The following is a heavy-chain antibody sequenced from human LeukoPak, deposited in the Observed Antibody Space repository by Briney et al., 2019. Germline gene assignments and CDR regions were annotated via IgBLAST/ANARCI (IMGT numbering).Heavy chain of an antibody. CDR2: IYYSGST. CDR1: SGSTSSYH. CDR3: ARHGGDYGAIDY. D-gene: IGHD4-17*01. V-gene: IGHV4-59*08. Sequence: SETLSLTCTVSSGSTSSYHWSWVRQPPGKGLEWIGYIYYSGSTNYNPSLKSRVTISVDTSKKQFSLKLSSLTAADTAVYYCARHGGDYGAIDYWGQGTLVTVSS. J-gene: IGHJ4*02.